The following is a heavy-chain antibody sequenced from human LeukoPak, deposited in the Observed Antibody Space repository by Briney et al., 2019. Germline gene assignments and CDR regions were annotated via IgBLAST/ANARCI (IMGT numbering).Heavy chain of an antibody. Sequence: SETLSLTCTVSGGSISSGGFYWSWIRQPPGKGLEWIGYIHHSGDTYQNPSLKSRVTVSSDRSKNEFYLKLSSVTAADTAVYYCAGILTGYRKDYFDYWGQGTLVTVSS. V-gene: IGHV4-30-2*01. CDR3: AGILTGYRKDYFDY. D-gene: IGHD3-9*01. CDR2: IHHSGDT. J-gene: IGHJ4*02. CDR1: GGSISSGGFY.